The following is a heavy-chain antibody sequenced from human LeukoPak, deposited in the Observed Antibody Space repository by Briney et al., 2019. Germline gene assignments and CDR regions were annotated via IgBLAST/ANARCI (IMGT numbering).Heavy chain of an antibody. Sequence: GGSLRLSCTASGFAFSDYPMGWVRLTPGKRLEWVSPTCVSVGSIYYADSVKGRFTISRDKSKKTMYLQMTSLRAEDTALYYCVKDGDYDFWDSWGQGTLVTVSS. CDR1: GFAFSDYP. V-gene: IGHV3-23*01. CDR3: VKDGDYDFWDS. D-gene: IGHD3-3*01. CDR2: TCVSVGSI. J-gene: IGHJ5*02.